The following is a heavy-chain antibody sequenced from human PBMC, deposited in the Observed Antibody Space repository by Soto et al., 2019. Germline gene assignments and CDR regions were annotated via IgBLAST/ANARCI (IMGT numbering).Heavy chain of an antibody. CDR1: GGPINSGPSP. CDR2: IHSSGKT. J-gene: IGHJ6*02. Sequence: PSETLSRTCLVSGGPINSGPSPWDWFRQPPGKGLEWIGGIHSSGKTFSNPSLKRRVTMSLRTSRNQFSLNLTSLTAADTAVYFCARRAILPTRISGARGYHFGMDVWGQGTTVTVSS. V-gene: IGHV4-39*01. CDR3: ARRAILPTRISGARGYHFGMDV. D-gene: IGHD1-26*01.